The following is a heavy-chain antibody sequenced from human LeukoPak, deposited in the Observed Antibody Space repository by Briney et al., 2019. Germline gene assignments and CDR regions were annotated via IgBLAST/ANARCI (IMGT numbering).Heavy chain of an antibody. J-gene: IGHJ4*02. Sequence: GGSLRLSCAASGFTFSSYAMSWVRQAPGKGLVWVSAISGSGGSTYYADSVKGRFTISRDNSKNTLYLQMNSLRAEDTAVYYCAKDVTPYGDYTLDYWGQGTLVTVSS. D-gene: IGHD4-17*01. CDR1: GFTFSSYA. CDR2: ISGSGGST. V-gene: IGHV3-23*01. CDR3: AKDVTPYGDYTLDY.